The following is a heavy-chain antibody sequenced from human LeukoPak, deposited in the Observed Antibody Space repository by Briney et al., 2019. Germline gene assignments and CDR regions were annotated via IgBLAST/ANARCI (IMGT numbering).Heavy chain of an antibody. CDR1: GFTFSSYE. Sequence: GRSLRLSCAASGFTFSSYEMNWVRQAPGKGLEWVSYISSSGSTIYYADSVKGRFTISRDNAKNSLYLQMNSLRAEDTAVYYCAKASAGTCSGARCYYFDSWGQGTPVTVSS. D-gene: IGHD2-15*01. CDR3: AKASAGTCSGARCYYFDS. J-gene: IGHJ4*02. V-gene: IGHV3-48*03. CDR2: ISSSGSTI.